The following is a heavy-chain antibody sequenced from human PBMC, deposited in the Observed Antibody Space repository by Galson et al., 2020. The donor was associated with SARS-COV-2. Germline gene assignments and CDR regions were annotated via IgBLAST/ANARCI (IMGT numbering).Heavy chain of an antibody. J-gene: IGHJ6*02. CDR3: AKERYFRLDV. Sequence: SQTLSLTCTVSGDSISSSNWWTWVRQSPGKGLEWIGAIYRFGTTNYNPSLKSRVTISVDTSNNQFSLTLNSVTAADTAVYYCAKERYFRLDVWGQGTTVSVSS. CDR2: IYRFGTT. V-gene: IGHV4-4*02. D-gene: IGHD1-20*01. CDR1: GDSISSSNW.